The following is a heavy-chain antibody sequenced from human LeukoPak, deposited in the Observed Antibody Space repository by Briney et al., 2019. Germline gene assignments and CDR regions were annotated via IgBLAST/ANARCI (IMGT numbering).Heavy chain of an antibody. J-gene: IGHJ3*02. D-gene: IGHD2-15*01. CDR1: GFTFSSYE. CDR3: ARDCGGGSCYGPYDAFDI. Sequence: GGSLRLSCAASGFTFSSYEMNWVRQAPGRGLEWVSYISSSGSTIYYADSVKGRFTISRDNAKNSLYLQMNSLRAEDTAVYYCARDCGGGSCYGPYDAFDIWGQGTMVTVSS. CDR2: ISSSGSTI. V-gene: IGHV3-48*03.